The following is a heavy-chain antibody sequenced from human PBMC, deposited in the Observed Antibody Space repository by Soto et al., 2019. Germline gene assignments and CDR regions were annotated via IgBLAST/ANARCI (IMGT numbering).Heavy chain of an antibody. CDR1: GFTFSTYW. J-gene: IGHJ4*01. D-gene: IGHD1-1*01. CDR2: IKGDGSSI. Sequence: GGSLRLSCAASGFTFSTYWMHWVRQAPGKGLVWVSRIKGDGSSINYADSMKGRFTISRDNARDTVFLQMNDLRAEDTAVYYCARGAMWNNYNDYWGHGTLVTVSS. CDR3: ARGAMWNNYNDY. V-gene: IGHV3-74*01.